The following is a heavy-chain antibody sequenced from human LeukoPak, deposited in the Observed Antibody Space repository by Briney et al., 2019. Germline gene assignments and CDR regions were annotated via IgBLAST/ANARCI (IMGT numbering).Heavy chain of an antibody. CDR2: ISGSGSTI. CDR1: GFTFSSYS. CDR3: ARGSTRFDY. Sequence: GGSLRLSCAASGFTFSSYSMNWVRQAPGKGLEWVSYISGSGSTIYYADSVKGRFTISRDNAKNSLYLQMNSLRAEDTAVYYCARGSTRFDYWGQGTLVTVSS. J-gene: IGHJ4*02. V-gene: IGHV3-48*01.